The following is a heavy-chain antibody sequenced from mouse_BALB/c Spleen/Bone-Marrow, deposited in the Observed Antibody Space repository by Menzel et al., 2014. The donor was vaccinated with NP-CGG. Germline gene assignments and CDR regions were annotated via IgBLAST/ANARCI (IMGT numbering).Heavy chain of an antibody. V-gene: IGHV1S22*01. CDR3: TSWDY. CDR2: IYPGSGST. Sequence: LQQPESELVRPGASVKLSCKASGYTFTSYWMHWVKQRHGQGLEWIGNIYPGSGSTNYDEKFKSKGTLTVDTSSSTAYMHLSSLTSEDSAVYYCTSWDYWGQGTTLTVSS. CDR1: GYTFTSYW. J-gene: IGHJ2*01.